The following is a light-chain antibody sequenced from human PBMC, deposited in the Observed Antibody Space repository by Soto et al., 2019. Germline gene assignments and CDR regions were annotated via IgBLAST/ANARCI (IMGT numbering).Light chain of an antibody. CDR1: LRLSTN. CDR3: QQYYNWPRT. Sequence: DILMTQSPAARSVSPGWTATLSCRASLRLSTNLAWYQQRPGQAPRLLIYGASTRATGIPARFSGSGSGTEFTLTISSLQSEDFAVYSCQQYYNWPRTFGQGTKVDIK. V-gene: IGKV3D-15*01. J-gene: IGKJ1*01. CDR2: GAS.